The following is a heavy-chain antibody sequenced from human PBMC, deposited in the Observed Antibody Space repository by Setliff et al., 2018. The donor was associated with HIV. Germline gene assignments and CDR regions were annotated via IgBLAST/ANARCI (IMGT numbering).Heavy chain of an antibody. Sequence: SETLSLTCAVYGGSFSGYYWSWIRQLPGKGLEWSGEINHSGSTNYNTSLKSRVPTSVDTSKSQVSLKLSSVTAADTAVYYCARQDYYYDSSGYYRWWEPFSWYFDLWGRGTLVTVSS. CDR2: INHSGST. CDR1: GGSFSGYY. J-gene: IGHJ2*01. V-gene: IGHV4-34*01. CDR3: ARQDYYYDSSGYYRWWEPFSWYFDL. D-gene: IGHD3-22*01.